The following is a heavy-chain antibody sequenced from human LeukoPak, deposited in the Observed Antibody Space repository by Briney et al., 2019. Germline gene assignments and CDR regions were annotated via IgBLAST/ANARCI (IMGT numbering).Heavy chain of an antibody. J-gene: IGHJ4*02. CDR1: GGSISSDY. CDR2: MYYTGST. Sequence: SETLSLTCTVSGGSISSDYWSWIRQPPGKGLEWIGHMYYTGSTSYNSSLKSRVTMSVDTSKKQFSLKLSSVTAADTAVYFCARVGSGSFDYWGQGTLVTVSS. CDR3: ARVGSGSFDY. D-gene: IGHD6-19*01. V-gene: IGHV4-59*01.